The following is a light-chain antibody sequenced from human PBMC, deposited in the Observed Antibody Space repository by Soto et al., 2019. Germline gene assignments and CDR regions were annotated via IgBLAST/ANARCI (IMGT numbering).Light chain of an antibody. Sequence: DIQMTQFPSTLSASVGDRVTITCRASQTTNTWLAWYQQKPGTAPKLLIYDASSLEGGVPSRFSASGSGTEFTLTISSLQPDDLATYYCQQYISYPYTFGQGTKVKIK. CDR1: QTTNTW. V-gene: IGKV1-5*01. J-gene: IGKJ2*01. CDR2: DAS. CDR3: QQYISYPYT.